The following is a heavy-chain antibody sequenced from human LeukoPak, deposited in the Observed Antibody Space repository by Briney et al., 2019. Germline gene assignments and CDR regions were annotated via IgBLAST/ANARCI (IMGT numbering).Heavy chain of an antibody. CDR2: IKEDGSEK. CDR1: GFTFSSAC. V-gene: IGHV3-7*03. Sequence: GGSLRLSCAASGFTFSSACLSWVRQAPGKGLEWVANIKEDGSEKYYVDSVKGRFTISRDSAKNSLYLRMNSLRVEDTAVYYCARDHNYGSDYWGQGTLVTVSS. D-gene: IGHD5-18*01. CDR3: ARDHNYGSDY. J-gene: IGHJ4*02.